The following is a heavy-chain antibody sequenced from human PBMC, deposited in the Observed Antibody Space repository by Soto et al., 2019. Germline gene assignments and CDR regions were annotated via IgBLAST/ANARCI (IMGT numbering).Heavy chain of an antibody. CDR3: ARYRISGSWSKFDY. CDR2: IYYNGST. Sequence: PSETLSLTCSVSGLTIIIASYYWSWIRQHPGKGLEWVGNIYYNGSTYYSPSLKSRVTVWFDTSKNQFSLRLTSVTAADTAVYYCARYRISGSWSKFDYWGQGNRVTVSS. D-gene: IGHD6-13*01. J-gene: IGHJ4*02. V-gene: IGHV4-31*03. CDR1: GLTIIIASYY.